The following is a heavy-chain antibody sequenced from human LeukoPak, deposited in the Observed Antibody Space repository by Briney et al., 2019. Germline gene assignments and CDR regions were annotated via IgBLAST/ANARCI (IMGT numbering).Heavy chain of an antibody. CDR2: TSGGDYTT. CDR1: GFTFSSYA. D-gene: IGHD1-26*01. J-gene: IGHJ5*02. Sequence: PGGSLRLSCAASGFTFSSYAMSWVRQAPGKGLEWVSLTSGGDYTTYYGDSVKGRFTISRDSSKNTLYLQMNSLRVEDTAVYYCAKTSGYSRDYALNHWGQGALVTVSS. CDR3: AKTSGYSRDYALNH. V-gene: IGHV3-23*01.